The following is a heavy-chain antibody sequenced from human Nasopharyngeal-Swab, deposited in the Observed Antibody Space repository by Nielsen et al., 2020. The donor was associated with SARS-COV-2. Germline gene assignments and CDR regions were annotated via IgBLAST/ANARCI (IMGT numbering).Heavy chain of an antibody. CDR3: ARERGGGYGDY. Sequence: GESLKISCAASGFTFSPYTMTWVRQAPGKGLEWLSYITGTSDSIRYADSVKGRFTISRDNAKNSLFLQMNGLTAEDTAVYYCARERGGGYGDYWGQGTLGTVPS. J-gene: IGHJ4*02. V-gene: IGHV3-48*04. D-gene: IGHD5-12*01. CDR2: ITGTSDSI. CDR1: GFTFSPYT.